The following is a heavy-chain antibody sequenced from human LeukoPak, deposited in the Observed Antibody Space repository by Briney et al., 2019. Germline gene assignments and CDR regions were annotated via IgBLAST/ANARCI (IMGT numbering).Heavy chain of an antibody. V-gene: IGHV3-48*03. J-gene: IGHJ4*02. CDR1: GFTFSSYE. D-gene: IGHD3-22*01. CDR2: ISSSGSTI. CDR3: ARTTHYYDTYDY. Sequence: GGSLRLSCAASGFTFSSYEMNWVRQAQGKGLEWVSYISSSGSTIYYADSVKGRFTISRDNAKNSLYLQMNSLRAEDTAVYYCARTTHYYDTYDYWGQGTLVTVSS.